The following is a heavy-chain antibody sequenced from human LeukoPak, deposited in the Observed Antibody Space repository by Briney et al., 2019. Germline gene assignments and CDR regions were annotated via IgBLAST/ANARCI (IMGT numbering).Heavy chain of an antibody. D-gene: IGHD1-26*01. CDR2: ISSGSTGFI. CDR3: ARDGGSYYFDY. Sequence: GGSLRLSCAASGFTFSSYSMDWVRQAPGKGLEWVSSISSGSTGFIYYADSVKGRFTISRDNAKKSLYLQMNSLRAEDTAVYYCARDGGSYYFDYWGQGTLVTVSS. CDR1: GFTFSSYS. J-gene: IGHJ4*02. V-gene: IGHV3-21*01.